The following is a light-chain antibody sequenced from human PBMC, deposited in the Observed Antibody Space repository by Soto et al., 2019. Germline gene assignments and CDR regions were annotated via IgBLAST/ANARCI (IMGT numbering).Light chain of an antibody. V-gene: IGKV3-15*01. J-gene: IGKJ4*01. Sequence: IVLTQSPAIVSVSPGARATLSCRASQSIGNNLAWYQQIPGQSPRLLIYDSSTRASGVPARFSGSGSGTEFTLTINSPQSEDFAVYYCQVYNEWPRLTFGGGTLVETK. CDR1: QSIGNN. CDR3: QVYNEWPRLT. CDR2: DSS.